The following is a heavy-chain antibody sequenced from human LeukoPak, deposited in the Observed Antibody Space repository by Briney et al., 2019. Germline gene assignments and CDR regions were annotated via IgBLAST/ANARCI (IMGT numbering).Heavy chain of an antibody. V-gene: IGHV3-53*01. CDR1: GFTFSTYA. D-gene: IGHD6-19*01. Sequence: GGSLRLSCAASGFTFSTYAIHWVRQAPGKGLEWVSVIYSGGSTYYADSVKGRFTISRDNSKNTLYLQMNSLRAEDTAVYYCASSQWLVTGFDYWGQGTLVTVSS. CDR2: IYSGGST. CDR3: ASSQWLVTGFDY. J-gene: IGHJ4*02.